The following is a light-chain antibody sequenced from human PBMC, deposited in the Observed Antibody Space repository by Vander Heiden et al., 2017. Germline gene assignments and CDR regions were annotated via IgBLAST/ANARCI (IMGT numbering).Light chain of an antibody. CDR3: CQYAGSSNVV. J-gene: IGLJ2*01. V-gene: IGLV2-23*02. CDR2: EVS. Sequence: QSALTQPASVSGSPGQSITISCTATISDVVSYNLVSWYQQHPGKAPKLRWYEVSKRPSGVSNRVSASKSGNTASPTISGLQAEDDADDYCCQYAGSSNVVFGGGTKLTVL. CDR1: ISDVVSYNL.